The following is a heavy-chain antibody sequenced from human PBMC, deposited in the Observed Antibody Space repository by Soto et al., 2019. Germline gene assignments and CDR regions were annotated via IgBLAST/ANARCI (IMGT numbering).Heavy chain of an antibody. D-gene: IGHD4-17*01. Sequence: DLEWIGYIHDTENTSYNPSLRSRVAISADTSKNQFSLKLSSVTAADTAVYFCARAPYADYSNFDYWGQGTLVTVSS. CDR3: ARAPYADYSNFDY. V-gene: IGHV4-30-2*05. J-gene: IGHJ4*02. CDR2: IHDTENT.